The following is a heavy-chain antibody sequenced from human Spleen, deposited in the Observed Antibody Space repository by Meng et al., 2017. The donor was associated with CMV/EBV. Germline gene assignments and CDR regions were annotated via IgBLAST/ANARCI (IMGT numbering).Heavy chain of an antibody. CDR1: GYTFSDYF. CDR3: ARGRAPSSSWLNLDY. Sequence: ASVKVSCKASGYTFSDYFLHWVRQAPGQGLEWMGWINPKSGGTKFAQKFQGRVTMTRDTSINTVHMEMSSLRTDDTAVYYCARGRAPSSSWLNLDYWGQGTVVTVSS. CDR2: INPKSGGT. D-gene: IGHD6-13*01. V-gene: IGHV1-2*02. J-gene: IGHJ4*02.